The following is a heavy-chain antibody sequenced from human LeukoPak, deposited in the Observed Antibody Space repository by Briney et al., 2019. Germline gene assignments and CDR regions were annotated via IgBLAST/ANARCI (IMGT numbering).Heavy chain of an antibody. CDR2: IHYSGST. J-gene: IGHJ6*03. CDR1: GGSISSYY. Sequence: SETLSLTCTVSGGSISSYYWSWIRQPPGKGLEWTGYIHYSGSTHYNPSLKSRVTISVDTSKNQFSLKLSSVTAADTAVYYCATHSGSSGYYYYYMDVWGKGTTVTVSS. D-gene: IGHD3-22*01. CDR3: ATHSGSSGYYYYYMDV. V-gene: IGHV4-59*08.